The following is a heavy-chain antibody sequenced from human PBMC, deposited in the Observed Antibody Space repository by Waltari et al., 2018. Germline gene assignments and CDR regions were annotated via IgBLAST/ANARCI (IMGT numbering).Heavy chain of an antibody. Sequence: QVQLQESGPGLVKPSQTLSLTCPVPGGPLSRGGYSWSWLRPPPRQGLERIGYTYPSGRTYYNPSLKSRVTISVDRSKNQFSLKLSSVTAADTAVYYCAREGLGYCSGGSCLGYYYGMDVWGQGTTVTVSS. V-gene: IGHV4-30-2*01. CDR3: AREGLGYCSGGSCLGYYYGMDV. D-gene: IGHD2-15*01. J-gene: IGHJ6*02. CDR1: GGPLSRGGYS. CDR2: TYPSGRT.